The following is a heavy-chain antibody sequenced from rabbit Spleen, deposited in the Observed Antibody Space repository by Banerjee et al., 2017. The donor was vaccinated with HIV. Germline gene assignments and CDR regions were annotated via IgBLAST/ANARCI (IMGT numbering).Heavy chain of an antibody. J-gene: IGHJ6*01. CDR1: GFSLNSGYD. CDR3: ARDAGTSFSTYGMDL. Sequence: QSLEESGGGLVKPGASLTLTCKASGFSLNSGYDMCWVRQAPGKGLEWIACIDAGSSGFTYFATWAKGRFTISKTSSTTVTLQMTRLTAADTATYFCARDAGTSFSTYGMDLWGPGTLVTVS. V-gene: IGHV1S40*01. CDR2: IDAGSSGFT. D-gene: IGHD8-1*01.